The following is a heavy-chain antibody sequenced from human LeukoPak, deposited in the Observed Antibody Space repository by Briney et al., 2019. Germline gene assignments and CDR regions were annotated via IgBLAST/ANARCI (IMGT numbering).Heavy chain of an antibody. J-gene: IGHJ4*02. V-gene: IGHV1-18*01. Sequence: CXXSGGTFSSYAXSWVRQAPGQGXXXMXWISAYNGNTNYAQKLQGRVTMTTDTSTSTAYMELRSLRSDDTAVYYCARGGIAAAGPTFDYWGQGTLVTVSS. CDR2: ISAYNGNT. CDR3: ARGGIAAAGPTFDY. CDR1: GGTFSSYA. D-gene: IGHD6-13*01.